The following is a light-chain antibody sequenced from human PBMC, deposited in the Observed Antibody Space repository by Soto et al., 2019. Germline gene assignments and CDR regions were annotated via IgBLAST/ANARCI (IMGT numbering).Light chain of an antibody. CDR3: QQYDNLLLYT. CDR2: DAS. J-gene: IGKJ2*01. CDR1: QDISNY. Sequence: DIQMTQSPSSLSASVGDRATITCQASQDISNYLNWYQQKPGKAPKLLIYDASNLETGVPSRFSGSGSGTDFTFTISSLQPEDIATYYCQQYDNLLLYTFGQGTKVDIK. V-gene: IGKV1-33*01.